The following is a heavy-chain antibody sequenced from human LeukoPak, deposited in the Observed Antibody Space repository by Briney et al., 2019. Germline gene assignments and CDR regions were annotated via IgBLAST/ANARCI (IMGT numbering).Heavy chain of an antibody. V-gene: IGHV4-39*01. J-gene: IGHJ4*02. D-gene: IGHD6-19*01. CDR2: XYYSGST. CDR1: GGSISSSSYY. CDR3: ARQGYSSGWFRYYFDY. Sequence: KPSETLSLTCTVSGGSISSSSYYWGWIRQPPXXXXXXXXXXYYSGSTYYNPSLKSRVTISVDTSKNQFSLKLSSVTAADTAVYYCARQGYSSGWFRYYFDYWGQGTLVTVSS.